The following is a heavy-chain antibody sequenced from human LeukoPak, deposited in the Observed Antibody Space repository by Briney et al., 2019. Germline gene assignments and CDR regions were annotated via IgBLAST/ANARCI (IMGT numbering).Heavy chain of an antibody. Sequence: PGGSLRLSCAASGFTFSSYSMNWVRQAPGKGLEWVSYISSSSSTIYYADSVKGRFTISRDNAKNSLYLQMNSLRAEDTAVYYCARTLYGDYFHHYYYMDVWGKGTTVTVSS. CDR3: ARTLYGDYFHHYYYMDV. V-gene: IGHV3-48*01. J-gene: IGHJ6*03. D-gene: IGHD4-17*01. CDR1: GFTFSSYS. CDR2: ISSSSSTI.